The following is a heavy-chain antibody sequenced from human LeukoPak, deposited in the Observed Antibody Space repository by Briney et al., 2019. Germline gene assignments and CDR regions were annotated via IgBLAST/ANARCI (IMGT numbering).Heavy chain of an antibody. Sequence: PSETLSLTCAVYGGSFSGYYWSWIRQPPGKGLEWIGEINPSGSTNYNPSLKSRVTISVDTSKNQSSLKLSSVTAADTAVYYCARCYRGVYYYDSSGYYNDYWGQGTLVTVSS. J-gene: IGHJ4*02. CDR3: ARCYRGVYYYDSSGYYNDY. CDR2: INPSGST. CDR1: GGSFSGYY. D-gene: IGHD3-22*01. V-gene: IGHV4-34*01.